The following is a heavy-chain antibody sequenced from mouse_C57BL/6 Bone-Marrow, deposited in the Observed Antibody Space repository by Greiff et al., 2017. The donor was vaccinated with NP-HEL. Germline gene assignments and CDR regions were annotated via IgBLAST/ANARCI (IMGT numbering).Heavy chain of an antibody. J-gene: IGHJ1*03. Sequence: QVHVKQSGAELVKPGASVKLSCKASGYTFTEYTIHWVKQRSGQGLEWIGWFYPGSGSIKYNEKFKDKATLTADKSSSTVYMELSRLTSEDSAVYFCARHEEITTVAYWYFDVWGTGTTVTVSS. V-gene: IGHV1-62-2*01. CDR2: FYPGSGSI. CDR3: ARHEEITTVAYWYFDV. D-gene: IGHD1-1*01. CDR1: GYTFTEYT.